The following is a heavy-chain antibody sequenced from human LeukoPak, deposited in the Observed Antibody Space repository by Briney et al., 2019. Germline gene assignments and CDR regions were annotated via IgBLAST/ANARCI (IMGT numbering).Heavy chain of an antibody. Sequence: GGSLRLSCAASGFTFSDYYMSWIRQAPGKGLEWVSYISSSSSYTNYADSVKGRFTISRDNAKNSLYLQMNSLRAEDTAVYYCASFWRKWELLAFDYWGQGTLVTVSS. CDR3: ASFWRKWELLAFDY. J-gene: IGHJ4*02. D-gene: IGHD1-26*01. CDR2: ISSSSSYT. V-gene: IGHV3-11*03. CDR1: GFTFSDYY.